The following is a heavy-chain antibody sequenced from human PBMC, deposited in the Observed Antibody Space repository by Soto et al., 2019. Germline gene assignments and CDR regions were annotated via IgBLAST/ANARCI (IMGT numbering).Heavy chain of an antibody. V-gene: IGHV3-23*01. CDR3: AKWNGYGDF. CDR2: VSGGSVVT. Sequence: EVQLLESGGGLVQPGGSLRLSCAASGFSFSTYGVTWVRQAPGKGLEWVCGVSGGSVVTHYADSVKGRFTITGDDSKNTVYLQMHSLRVEDTAVYYCAKWNGYGDFWGQGTLVTVS. D-gene: IGHD1-1*01. J-gene: IGHJ4*02. CDR1: GFSFSTYG.